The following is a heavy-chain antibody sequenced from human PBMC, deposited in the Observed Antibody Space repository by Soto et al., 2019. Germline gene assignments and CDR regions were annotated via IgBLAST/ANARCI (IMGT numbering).Heavy chain of an antibody. J-gene: IGHJ5*02. CDR3: ARAPNYYGSA. D-gene: IGHD3-10*01. CDR2: INHSGST. CDR1: GGSFSGYY. V-gene: IGHV4-34*01. Sequence: SETLSLTCAVHGGSFSGYYWRWIRQPQGKGLEWIGEINHSGSTNYNPALKSRVTISVDTSKNQFSLKLSSVTAADTAVYYCARAPNYYGSAWGQGTLVTVSS.